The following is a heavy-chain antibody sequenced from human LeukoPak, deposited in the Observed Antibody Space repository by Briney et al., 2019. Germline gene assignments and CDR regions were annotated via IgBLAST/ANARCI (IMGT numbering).Heavy chain of an antibody. CDR3: TRANGWDAFDI. Sequence: PGGSLRLSCAASGFTFSGSTMHWVRQASGKGLEWVGRIRSKANSYATAYAASVKGRFTISRDDSKKMAYLQMNNLKTEDTATYYCTRANGWDAFDIWGQGTMVTVSS. CDR1: GFTFSGST. CDR2: IRSKANSYAT. V-gene: IGHV3-73*01. J-gene: IGHJ3*02. D-gene: IGHD6-19*01.